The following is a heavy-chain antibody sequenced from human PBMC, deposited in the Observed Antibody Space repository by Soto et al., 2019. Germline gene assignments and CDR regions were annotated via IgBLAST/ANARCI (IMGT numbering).Heavy chain of an antibody. CDR2: IIPILGIA. CDR1: GGTFSSYT. Sequence: QVQLVQSGAEVKKPGSSVKVSCKASGGTFSSYTISWVRQAPGQWLEWMGRIIPILGIANYAQKFQGRVTITADKSTSTAYMELSSLRSEDTAVNYCASGYYYDSSGAFDYWGQGTLVTVSS. CDR3: ASGYYYDSSGAFDY. J-gene: IGHJ4*02. V-gene: IGHV1-69*02. D-gene: IGHD3-22*01.